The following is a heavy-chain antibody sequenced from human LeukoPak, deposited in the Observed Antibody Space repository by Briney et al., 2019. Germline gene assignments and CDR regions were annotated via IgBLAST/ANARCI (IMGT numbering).Heavy chain of an antibody. V-gene: IGHV4-59*08. CDR2: IYYGGST. J-gene: IGHJ4*02. CDR3: ARHSPIGGRWELDY. D-gene: IGHD2-15*01. CDR1: GGSISSYY. Sequence: SETLSLTCTVSGGSISSYYWSWIRQPPGKGLEWIGYIYYGGSTNYNPSLKSRVTISVDTSKNQCSLKMSSVTAADTAVYYCARHSPIGGRWELDYWGQGTLVTVSS.